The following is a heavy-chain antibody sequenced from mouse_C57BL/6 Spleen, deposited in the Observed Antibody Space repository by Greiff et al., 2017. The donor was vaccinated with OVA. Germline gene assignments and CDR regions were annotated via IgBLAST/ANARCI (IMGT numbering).Heavy chain of an antibody. Sequence: EVQGVESGGGLVKPGGSLKLSCAASGFTFSDYGMHWVRQAPEKGLEWVAYISSGSSTIYYADTVKGRFTISRDNAKNTLFLQMTSLRSEDTAMYYCARAGRESAPFYYWGQGTTLTVSS. CDR3: ARAGRESAPFYY. D-gene: IGHD1-3*01. CDR1: GFTFSDYG. CDR2: ISSGSSTI. V-gene: IGHV5-17*01. J-gene: IGHJ2*01.